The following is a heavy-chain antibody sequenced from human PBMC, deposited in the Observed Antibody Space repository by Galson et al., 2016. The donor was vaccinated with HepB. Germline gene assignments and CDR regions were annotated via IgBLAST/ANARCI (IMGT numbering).Heavy chain of an antibody. J-gene: IGHJ4*02. D-gene: IGHD1-26*01. Sequence: SLRLSCAASGFSFNTYSMHWVRQAPGKGLEWVAAITSAGDKQYYTDSVRGRFTISRDNSNNMMYLQVNSLRPEDTSVYYCARDAMGRGSGSYSAVDYWGQGTLVAVSS. CDR2: ITSAGDKQ. V-gene: IGHV3-30*04. CDR1: GFSFNTYS. CDR3: ARDAMGRGSGSYSAVDY.